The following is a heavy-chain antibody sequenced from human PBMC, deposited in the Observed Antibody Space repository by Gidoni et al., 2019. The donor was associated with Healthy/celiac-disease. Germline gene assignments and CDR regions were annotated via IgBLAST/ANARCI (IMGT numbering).Heavy chain of an antibody. CDR1: GGSISSGSYY. V-gene: IGHV4-61*02. D-gene: IGHD5-12*01. Sequence: QVQLQESGPGLVKPSQTLSPTRTVSGGSISSGSYYWSWIRQPAGKGLEWIGRIYTSGSTNYNPSLKSRVTMSVDTSKNQFSLKLSSVTAADTAVYYCARGEGYRADPWGQGTLVTVSS. J-gene: IGHJ5*02. CDR2: IYTSGST. CDR3: ARGEGYRADP.